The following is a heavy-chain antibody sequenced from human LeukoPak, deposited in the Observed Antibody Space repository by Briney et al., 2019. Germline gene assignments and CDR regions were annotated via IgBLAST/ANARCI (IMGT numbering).Heavy chain of an antibody. D-gene: IGHD5-12*01. CDR2: ISWNSGSI. CDR3: ASTPWVASVDI. V-gene: IGHV3-9*01. J-gene: IGHJ3*02. CDR1: GFTFDDYA. Sequence: GRSLRLSCAASGFTFDDYAMHWVRQAPGKGLEWVSGISWNSGSIGYADSVKGRFTISRDNAKNSLYLQMNSLRAEDTAVYYCASTPWVASVDIWGQGTMVTVSS.